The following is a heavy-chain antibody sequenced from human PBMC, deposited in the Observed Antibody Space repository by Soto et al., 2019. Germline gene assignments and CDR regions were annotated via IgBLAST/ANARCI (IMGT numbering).Heavy chain of an antibody. J-gene: IGHJ4*02. Sequence: QVQLQESGPGLVKPSQTLSLTCTVSGGSISSGGYYWSCIRQHPGKGLEWIGYIYYSGNTYYNPSVKSRVTISEDTSKNQFSLKLSSVTAAATAVYYCARATYYYDSSGYSDRVLDYWGQGTLVTVSS. V-gene: IGHV4-31*03. D-gene: IGHD3-22*01. CDR1: GGSISSGGYY. CDR3: ARATYYYDSSGYSDRVLDY. CDR2: IYYSGNT.